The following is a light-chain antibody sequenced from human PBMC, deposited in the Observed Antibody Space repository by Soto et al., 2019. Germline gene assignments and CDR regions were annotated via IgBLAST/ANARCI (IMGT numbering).Light chain of an antibody. J-gene: IGLJ1*01. CDR3: FSYGGNDNFV. V-gene: IGLV2-8*01. Sequence: QSALTQPPSASGSPGQSVTISCTGTSSDVGGYNFVSWYRQYPGKAPKLMIFEVSQRPSGLPERFSGSKSGNTASLTVSGLQAEDEADYYCFSYGGNDNFVFGTGTKVTVL. CDR2: EVS. CDR1: SSDVGGYNF.